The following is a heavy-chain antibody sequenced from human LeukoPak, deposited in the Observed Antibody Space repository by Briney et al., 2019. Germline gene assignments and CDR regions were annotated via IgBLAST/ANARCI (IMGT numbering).Heavy chain of an antibody. CDR3: AKDIGPVVVPASLDY. CDR1: GFTFSSYA. D-gene: IGHD2-2*01. V-gene: IGHV3-9*01. CDR2: ISWNSGSI. Sequence: GGSLRLSCAASGFTFSSYAMHWVRQVPGKGLEWVSGISWNSGSIGYADSVKGRFTISRDNAKNSLYLQMNSLRAEDTALYYCAKDIGPVVVPASLDYWGQGTLVTVSS. J-gene: IGHJ4*02.